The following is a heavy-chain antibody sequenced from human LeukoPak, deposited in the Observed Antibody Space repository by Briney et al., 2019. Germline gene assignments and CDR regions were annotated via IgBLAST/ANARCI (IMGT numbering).Heavy chain of an antibody. D-gene: IGHD5-18*01. V-gene: IGHV4-38-2*02. Sequence: PSETLSVTCTVSGYSISSGYYWGWLRQPPGKGLEWIGSIYHSGSTYYNPSLKSRVTISVDTTKNQFSLKLSSVTAADTAVYYCARDGIQLCSYGFDYWGQGTLVTVSS. CDR2: IYHSGST. J-gene: IGHJ4*02. CDR3: ARDGIQLCSYGFDY. CDR1: GYSISSGYY.